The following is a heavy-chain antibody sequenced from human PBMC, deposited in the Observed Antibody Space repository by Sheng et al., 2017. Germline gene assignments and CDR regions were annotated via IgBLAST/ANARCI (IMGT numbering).Heavy chain of an antibody. Sequence: QEQLVQSGAEVKKPGASVKVSCKASGYTFTDFYMHWVRQAPGQGLEWMGWIHPNSGDTNYAQKFQGRVTMTTDTSISTAYMELTRLRSDDTALYYCARTIPFDHWGQGTLVHRL. V-gene: IGHV1-2*02. D-gene: IGHD2-2*02. J-gene: IGHJ4*02. CDR1: GYTFTDFY. CDR2: IHPNSGDT. CDR3: ARTIPFDH.